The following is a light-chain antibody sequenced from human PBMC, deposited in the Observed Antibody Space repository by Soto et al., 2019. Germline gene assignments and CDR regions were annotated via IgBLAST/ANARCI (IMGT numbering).Light chain of an antibody. J-gene: IGLJ2*01. V-gene: IGLV2-23*02. Sequence: QSALTQPASVSGSPGQSITISCTGTSGDVGSYNLVSWYQQHPGKAPKLMIYEVSKWPSGVSNRFSGSKSGNTASLTISGLQAEDEADYYCCSYASSSTVVFGGGNKLTVL. CDR2: EVS. CDR3: CSYASSSTVV. CDR1: SGDVGSYNL.